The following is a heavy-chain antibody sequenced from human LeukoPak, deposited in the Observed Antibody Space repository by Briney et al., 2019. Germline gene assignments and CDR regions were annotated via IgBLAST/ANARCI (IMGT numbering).Heavy chain of an antibody. CDR3: ARQIYGDLYYFDY. J-gene: IGHJ4*02. Sequence: SETLSLACTVSGGPISSNYWSWIRQSPGKGLEWIGYIYYRGSTDYNPSLKSRVTISVDTSKNQFSLKLSSVTAADTAVYYCARQIYGDLYYFDYWGQGTLVTVSS. V-gene: IGHV4-59*08. CDR1: GGPISSNY. CDR2: IYYRGST. D-gene: IGHD4-17*01.